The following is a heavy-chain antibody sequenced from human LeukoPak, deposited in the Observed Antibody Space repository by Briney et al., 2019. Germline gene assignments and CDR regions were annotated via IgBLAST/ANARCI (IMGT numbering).Heavy chain of an antibody. CDR3: ARTTGIAAAGSAFDI. J-gene: IGHJ3*02. CDR2: ICYSGST. V-gene: IGHV4-61*01. D-gene: IGHD6-13*01. Sequence: SETLSLTCTVSGGSVSSGSYYWSWIRQPPGKGLEWIGYICYSGSTSYNPSLKSRVTISVDTSKNQFSLKLSSVTAADTAVYYCARTTGIAAAGSAFDIWGQGTMVTVSS. CDR1: GGSVSSGSYY.